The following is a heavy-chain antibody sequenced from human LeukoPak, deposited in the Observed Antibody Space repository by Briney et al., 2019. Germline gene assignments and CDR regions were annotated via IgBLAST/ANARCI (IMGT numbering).Heavy chain of an antibody. V-gene: IGHV4-59*08. CDR3: ARRRTAVAGNWFDP. D-gene: IGHD6-13*01. CDR1: GGSISSYY. Sequence: SETLSLTCTVSGGSISSYYWSWIRQPPGKGLEWIGYIHYSGSTNYNPSLKSRVTISVDTSKNQFSLKLSSVTAADTAVYYCARRRTAVAGNWFDPWGQGTLVTVS. J-gene: IGHJ5*02. CDR2: IHYSGST.